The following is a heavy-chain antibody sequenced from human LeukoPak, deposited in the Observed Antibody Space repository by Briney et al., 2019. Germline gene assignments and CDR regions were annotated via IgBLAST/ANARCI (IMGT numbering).Heavy chain of an antibody. V-gene: IGHV5-51*01. CDR3: SRQGPIRGIDV. Sequence: GESLKISCKGSGYRFTSYWIAWVRQTPGKGLGGMGIIYPGESESRKSPSFQGQITFSVDKSISTAYLQWSSLKASDTAIYYCSRQGPIRGIDVWGQGTTVTVSS. J-gene: IGHJ6*02. CDR2: IYPGESES. CDR1: GYRFTSYW.